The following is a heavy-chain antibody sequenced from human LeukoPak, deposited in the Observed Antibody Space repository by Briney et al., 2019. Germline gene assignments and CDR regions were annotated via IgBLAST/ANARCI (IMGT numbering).Heavy chain of an antibody. CDR2: INPNSGGT. CDR3: ARDLFYYDSSGLAY. Sequence: ASVKVSCKASGYTFTGYYMHWVRQAPGQGLEWMGWINPNSGGTNYAQKFQGRVTMTRDTSISTAYMELSRLRSDDTAVYYCARDLFYYDSSGLAYWGQGTLVTVSS. J-gene: IGHJ4*02. V-gene: IGHV1-2*02. CDR1: GYTFTGYY. D-gene: IGHD3-22*01.